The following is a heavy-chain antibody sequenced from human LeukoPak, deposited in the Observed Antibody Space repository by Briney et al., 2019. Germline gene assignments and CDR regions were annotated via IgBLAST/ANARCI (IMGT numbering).Heavy chain of an antibody. J-gene: IGHJ3*02. V-gene: IGHV4-39*07. Sequence: PSETLSLTCTVSGGSISSSSYYWGWIRQPPGKGLEWIGSTYYSGSTYYNPSLKSRVTISVDTSKNQFSLKLSSATAADTAVYYCARTYYDILTGFHPGAFDIWGRGTMVTVSS. CDR1: GGSISSSSYY. D-gene: IGHD3-9*01. CDR2: TYYSGST. CDR3: ARTYYDILTGFHPGAFDI.